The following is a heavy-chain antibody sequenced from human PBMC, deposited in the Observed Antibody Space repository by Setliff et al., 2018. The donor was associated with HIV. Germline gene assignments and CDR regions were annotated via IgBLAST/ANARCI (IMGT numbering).Heavy chain of an antibody. J-gene: IGHJ4*02. D-gene: IGHD3-9*01. CDR1: GGSINRSNYY. Sequence: PSETLSLTCTVPGGSINRSNYYWGWIRQPPGKGLEWIGTISYTGSTYYDPSLKSRVTISLDTSKNQFFLKLSSATAPDTAIYYCARQTWEYYDTLTGYYRSPKNFDSWGQGTLVTVSS. CDR2: ISYTGST. CDR3: ARQTWEYYDTLTGYYRSPKNFDS. V-gene: IGHV4-39*01.